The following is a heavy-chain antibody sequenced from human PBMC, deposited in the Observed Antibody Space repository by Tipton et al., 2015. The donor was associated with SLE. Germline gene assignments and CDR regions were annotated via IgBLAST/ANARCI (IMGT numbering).Heavy chain of an antibody. J-gene: IGHJ2*01. CDR2: IYYSGST. CDR3: ARRRAYDSSGYSSWYFDL. V-gene: IGHV4-59*08. CDR1: GGSISNYY. D-gene: IGHD3-22*01. Sequence: GLVKPSETLSLNCTVSGGSISNYYWTWIRQPPGKGLEWIGYIYYSGSTNYNPSLKSRVTISVHTSKNQFSLKLNSVTAADTAVYYCARRRAYDSSGYSSWYFDLWGRGTLVTVSS.